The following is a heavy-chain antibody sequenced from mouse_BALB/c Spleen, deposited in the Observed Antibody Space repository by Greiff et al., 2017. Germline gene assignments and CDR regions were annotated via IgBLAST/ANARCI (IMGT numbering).Heavy chain of an antibody. CDR2: ILPGSGST. J-gene: IGHJ4*01. D-gene: IGHD1-1*01. Sequence: QVQLQQSGAELMKPGASVKISCKATGYTFSSYWIEWVKQRPGHGLEWIGEILPGSGSTNYNEKFKGKATFTADTSSNTAYMQLSSLTSEDSAVYYCARSYYYGSLYAMDYWGQGTSVTVSS. V-gene: IGHV1-9*01. CDR3: ARSYYYGSLYAMDY. CDR1: GYTFSSYW.